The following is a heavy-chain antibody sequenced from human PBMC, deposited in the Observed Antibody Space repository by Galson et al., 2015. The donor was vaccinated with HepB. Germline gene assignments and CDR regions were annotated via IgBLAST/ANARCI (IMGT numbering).Heavy chain of an antibody. CDR2: IYYSGST. J-gene: IGHJ2*01. D-gene: IGHD6-13*01. CDR3: ARQWYSSSWYTQRVPKYWYFDR. CDR1: GGSISSSSYY. Sequence: LSLTCTVSGGSISSSSYYWGWLRQPPGKGLEWIGSIYYSGSTYYNPSLKSRVTISVDTSKNQFSLKLSSVTAADTAVYYCARQWYSSSWYTQRVPKYWYFDRWGRGTLVTVSS. V-gene: IGHV4-39*01.